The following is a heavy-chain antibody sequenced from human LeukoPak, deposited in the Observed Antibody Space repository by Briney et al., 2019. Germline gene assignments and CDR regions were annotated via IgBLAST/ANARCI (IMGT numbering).Heavy chain of an antibody. CDR3: ARVSGWYGTRDNNFDY. V-gene: IGHV1-2*02. CDR2: INPNSGGT. D-gene: IGHD6-19*01. CDR1: GYTFTGYY. J-gene: IGHJ4*02. Sequence: ASVKVSCKASGYTFTGYYMHWVRQAPGQGLEWMGWINPNSGGTNYAQKFQGRVTMTRDTSISTAYMELSRLRSDDTAVYYCARVSGWYGTRDNNFDYWGQGTLVTVSS.